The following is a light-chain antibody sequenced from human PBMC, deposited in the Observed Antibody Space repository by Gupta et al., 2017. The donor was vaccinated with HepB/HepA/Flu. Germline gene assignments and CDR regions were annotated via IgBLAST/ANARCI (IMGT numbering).Light chain of an antibody. Sequence: EIVLTQSPATLSLSPGERATLSCRASQSVSSYLGWYQQKPGQAPRLLIYDASNSATGTPARFSGSGSGTDFTLTISSREPEDFAVYYCQQRSNWPPRSFGQGTKLEIK. CDR1: QSVSSY. V-gene: IGKV3-11*01. CDR2: DAS. CDR3: QQRSNWPPRS. J-gene: IGKJ2*04.